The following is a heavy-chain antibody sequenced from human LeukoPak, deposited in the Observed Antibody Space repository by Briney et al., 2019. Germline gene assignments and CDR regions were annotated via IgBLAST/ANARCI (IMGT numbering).Heavy chain of an antibody. CDR3: ARVDSLNYRPKGADY. Sequence: GGSLRLSCAASGLIVTSNYMSWVRQAPGKGLEWVSIIYPGGTTYYEDSVKGRFSISRDHSNNILYLQMNSLRAEDTAVYYCARVDSLNYRPKGADYWGQGTLVTVSS. D-gene: IGHD1-7*01. CDR2: IYPGGTT. J-gene: IGHJ4*02. V-gene: IGHV3-53*01. CDR1: GLIVTSNY.